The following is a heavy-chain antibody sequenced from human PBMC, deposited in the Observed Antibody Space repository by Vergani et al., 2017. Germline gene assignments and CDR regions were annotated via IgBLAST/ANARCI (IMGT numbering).Heavy chain of an antibody. V-gene: IGHV3-7*03. J-gene: IGHJ6*02. CDR1: GFTFSSYW. Sequence: EVQLVESGGGLVQPGGSLRLSCAASGFTFSSYWMSWVRQAPGKGLEWVANIKQDGSEKYYVDSVKGRFTISRDNAKNSLYLQMNSLRAEDTAVYYCARDRVYSSSSVGYYYYGMDVWGQGTTVTVSS. CDR2: IKQDGSEK. D-gene: IGHD6-6*01. CDR3: ARDRVYSSSSVGYYYYGMDV.